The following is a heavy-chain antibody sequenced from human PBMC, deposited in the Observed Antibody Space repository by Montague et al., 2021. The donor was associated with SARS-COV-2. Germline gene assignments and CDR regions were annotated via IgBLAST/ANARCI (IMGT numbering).Heavy chain of an antibody. D-gene: IGHD1-26*01. CDR1: GFTFSSYE. CDR3: ARDRPRIVGATDFDY. Sequence: SLRLSCEASGFTFSSYEMNWVRQAPGKGLEWVSYISSSGSTIYYADSXKGRFTISRDNAKNSLYLQMNSLRAEDTAVYYCARDRPRIVGATDFDYWGQGTLVTVSS. J-gene: IGHJ4*02. CDR2: ISSSGSTI. V-gene: IGHV3-48*03.